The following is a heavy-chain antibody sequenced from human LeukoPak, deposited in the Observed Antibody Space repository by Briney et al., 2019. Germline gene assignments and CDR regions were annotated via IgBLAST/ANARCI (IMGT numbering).Heavy chain of an antibody. Sequence: GGAVRLSCAASGFTLRSYWMHWVRQAPGKGLEGVSYMSSSSRTIYYADSVKGRFTISRDNANNSLCLQMNSLRAEDTAVNYCASPHQNWGSCWYFDLWGRGTLVTVSS. CDR3: ASPHQNWGSCWYFDL. CDR2: MSSSSRTI. CDR1: GFTLRSYW. J-gene: IGHJ2*01. D-gene: IGHD7-27*01. V-gene: IGHV3-48*01.